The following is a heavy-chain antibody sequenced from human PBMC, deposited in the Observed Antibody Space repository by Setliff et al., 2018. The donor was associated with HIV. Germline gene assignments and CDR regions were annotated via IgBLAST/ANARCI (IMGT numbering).Heavy chain of an antibody. V-gene: IGHV3-7*03. CDR1: GFTFSNYW. CDR3: VRGKNWFDP. CDR2: INQDGSEQ. J-gene: IGHJ5*02. Sequence: GGSLRLSCAASGFTFSNYWMSWVRQAPGKGLEWVANINQDGSEQNFVGSVTGRFTISRDNAKNSLYLQMNSLRAEDTALYYCVRGKNWFDPWGQGTLVTVSS.